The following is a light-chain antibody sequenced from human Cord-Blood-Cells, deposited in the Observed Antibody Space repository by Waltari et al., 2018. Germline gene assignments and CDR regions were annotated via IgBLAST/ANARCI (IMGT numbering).Light chain of an antibody. Sequence: QSALTQPASVSGSPGQSITISCTGTSSDVGSYNLVSWYQQPPGKAPKLMIYEGSKRPSGVAHGVSVSKSGNAASLTISGLQAEDEADYYCCSYAGSSTLVFGGGTKLTVL. J-gene: IGLJ2*01. CDR2: EGS. V-gene: IGLV2-23*01. CDR3: CSYAGSSTLV. CDR1: SSDVGSYNL.